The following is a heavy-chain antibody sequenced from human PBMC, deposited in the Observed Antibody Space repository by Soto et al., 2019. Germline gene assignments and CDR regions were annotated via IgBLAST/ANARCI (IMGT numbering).Heavy chain of an antibody. V-gene: IGHV5-51*01. D-gene: IGHD5-12*01. J-gene: IGHJ5*02. Sequence: GESLKISCKGSGYNFNYYWIGWVRQMPGKGLEWMGIIYPGDSDTRYSPSFQGQVTISADKSISTAYLQWSSLKASDTAMYYCTSVRGYSGYDYWFDPWGQGTLVTVSS. CDR2: IYPGDSDT. CDR3: TSVRGYSGYDYWFDP. CDR1: GYNFNYYW.